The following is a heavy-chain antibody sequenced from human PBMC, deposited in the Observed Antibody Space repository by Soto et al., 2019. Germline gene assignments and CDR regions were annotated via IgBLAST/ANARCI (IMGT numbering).Heavy chain of an antibody. V-gene: IGHV2-26*01. CDR3: SRFKRITMVRGAIGPLDY. CDR1: GFSLSNARMG. CDR2: IFSNDEK. Sequence: SGPTLVNPTETLTLTCTVSGFSLSNARMGVSWIRQPPGKALEWLAHIFSNDEKSYSTSLKSRLTISKDTSKSQVVLTMTNMDPVDTATYYCSRFKRITMVRGAIGPLDYWGQGTLVTVSS. D-gene: IGHD3-10*01. J-gene: IGHJ4*02.